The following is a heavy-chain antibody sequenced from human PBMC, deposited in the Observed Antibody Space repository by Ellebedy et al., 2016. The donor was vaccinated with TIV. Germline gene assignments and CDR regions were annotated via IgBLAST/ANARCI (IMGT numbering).Heavy chain of an antibody. D-gene: IGHD1-14*01. V-gene: IGHV3-23*01. Sequence: GESLKISCAASGFTFSRDAMTWVRQAPGKGLEWISAISGSGGSTYYADSVKGRFTISRDNSKNTLYLQMNSLRAEDTAVYYCATDRPHSCFDPWGQGTLVTVSS. J-gene: IGHJ5*02. CDR3: ATDRPHSCFDP. CDR2: ISGSGGST. CDR1: GFTFSRDA.